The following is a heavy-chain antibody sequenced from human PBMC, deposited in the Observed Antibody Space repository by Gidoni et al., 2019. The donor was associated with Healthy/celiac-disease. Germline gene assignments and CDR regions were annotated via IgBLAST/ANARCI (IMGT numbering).Heavy chain of an antibody. V-gene: IGHV3-23*04. CDR2: ISGSGGST. D-gene: IGHD3-10*01. CDR1: GFTFSSSA. Sequence: EVQLVESGGGLVQPGGSLRLSCAASGFTFSSSAMSWVRQAPGKGLEWVSAISGSGGSTYYADSVKGRFTISRDNSKNTLYLQMNSLRAEDTAVYYCAKDLNYGSGGYYYYYYMDVWGKGTTVTVSS. CDR3: AKDLNYGSGGYYYYYYMDV. J-gene: IGHJ6*03.